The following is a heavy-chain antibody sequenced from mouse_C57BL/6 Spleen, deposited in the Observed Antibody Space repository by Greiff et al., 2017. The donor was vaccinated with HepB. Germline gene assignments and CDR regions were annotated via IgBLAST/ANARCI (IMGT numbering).Heavy chain of an antibody. J-gene: IGHJ3*01. V-gene: IGHV3-6*01. Sequence: VQLKESGPGLVKPSQSLSLTCSVTGYSITSGYYWNWIRQFPGNKLEWMGYISYDGSNNYNPSLKNRISITRDTSKNQFFLKLNSVTTEDTATYYCAHYYGSRGGFAYWGQGTLVTVSA. CDR2: ISYDGSN. CDR1: GYSITSGYY. CDR3: AHYYGSRGGFAY. D-gene: IGHD1-1*01.